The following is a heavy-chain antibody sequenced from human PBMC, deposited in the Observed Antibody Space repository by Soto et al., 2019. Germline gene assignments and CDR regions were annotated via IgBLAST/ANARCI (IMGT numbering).Heavy chain of an antibody. CDR1: GGTFSSYA. D-gene: IGHD2-2*01. J-gene: IGHJ5*02. CDR2: IIPIFGTA. V-gene: IGHV1-69*06. CDR3: ARVGGYCSSTSCPGGWFDP. Sequence: QVQLVQSGAEVKKPGSSVKVSCKASGGTFSSYAISWVRQAPGQGLEWMGGIIPIFGTANYAQKLQGRVTMTSDTSTSTAYMELRSLRSDDTAVYYCARVGGYCSSTSCPGGWFDPWGQGTLVTVSS.